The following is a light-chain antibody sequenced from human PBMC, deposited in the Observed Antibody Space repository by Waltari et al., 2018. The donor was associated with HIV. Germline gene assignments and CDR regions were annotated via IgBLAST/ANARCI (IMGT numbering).Light chain of an antibody. CDR3: CSYAGSPYV. CDR1: SSDVGNYNL. CDR2: EVT. J-gene: IGLJ1*01. V-gene: IGLV2-23*02. Sequence: SALPQPASVSGSPGQSIPISCTGTSSDVGNYNLVSWYQQHPGNAPKLIIYEVTKRPSGISNRFSGSKSGNTASLTISGLQAEDEADYYCCSYAGSPYVLGSGTKVTVL.